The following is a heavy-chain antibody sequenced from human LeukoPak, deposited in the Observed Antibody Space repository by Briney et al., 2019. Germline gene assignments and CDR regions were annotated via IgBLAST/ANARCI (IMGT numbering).Heavy chain of an antibody. CDR2: IKLDGSEK. CDR1: GFSFGKYW. V-gene: IGHV3-7*03. J-gene: IGHJ4*02. CDR3: ARDQYDTWSRRGNFDS. D-gene: IGHD3/OR15-3a*01. Sequence: GGSLRLSCVASGFSFGKYWMSWVRQAPGKGLEWVANIKLDGSEKNYVDSVKGRFTISRDNTKDSLYLQMNSLRAEDTAVFYCARDQYDTWSRRGNFDSWGQGTLVIVSS.